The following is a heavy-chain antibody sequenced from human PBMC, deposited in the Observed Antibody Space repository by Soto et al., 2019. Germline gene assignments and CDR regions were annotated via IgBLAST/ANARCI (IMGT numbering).Heavy chain of an antibody. D-gene: IGHD1-26*01. Sequence: ASVKVSCKASGCTFIDYYIHWVRQAPGQGLEWMGCINPHSGDTNSPPKFQARVTMTRDTSNSTAYMELKRLYSNDTAVYHCARSGYPGSYHPPAFWGQGTLVTVSS. J-gene: IGHJ4*02. CDR2: INPHSGDT. V-gene: IGHV1-2*02. CDR3: ARSGYPGSYHPPAF. CDR1: GCTFIDYY.